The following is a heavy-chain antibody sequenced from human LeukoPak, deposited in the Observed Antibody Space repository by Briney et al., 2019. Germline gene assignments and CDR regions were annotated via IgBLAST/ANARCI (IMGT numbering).Heavy chain of an antibody. D-gene: IGHD2-15*01. J-gene: IGHJ5*02. CDR3: ARPLSLGYCSGGSCYGRGAWFDR. CDR2: IYHSGST. V-gene: IGHV4-4*02. CDR1: GGSISSSNW. Sequence: MSSETLSLTCAVSGGSISSSNWWSWCRQPPGKGLEWIGQIYHSGSTNYNPSLKSRVTISVDKSKNQFSLKLRSVTAADTAVYYCARPLSLGYCSGGSCYGRGAWFDRWGQGTLVTVSS.